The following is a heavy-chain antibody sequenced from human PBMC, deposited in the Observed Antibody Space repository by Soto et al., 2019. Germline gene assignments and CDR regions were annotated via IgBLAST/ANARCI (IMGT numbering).Heavy chain of an antibody. V-gene: IGHV4-59*08. J-gene: IGHJ6*02. CDR3: AGHGFGTVRGLVDV. Sequence: QVQLQESGPGLVKPSETLSLTCTVSGGSITNYYCSWFRQPPGKGLEWIGYINYDGYSAYNLSLKKRVTLWMYAFKSLFSVVLESVAATGTGVYYCAGHGFGTVRGLVDVWGPGTTVIVSS. CDR1: GGSITNYY. D-gene: IGHD3-10*01. CDR2: INYDGYS.